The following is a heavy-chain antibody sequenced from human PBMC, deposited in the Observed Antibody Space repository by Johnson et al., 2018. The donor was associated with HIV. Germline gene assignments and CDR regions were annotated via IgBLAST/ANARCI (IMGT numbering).Heavy chain of an antibody. D-gene: IGHD3-3*01. CDR3: ARGSRSGYYLVRVFDI. Sequence: VQLVESGGGLVQPGGSLRLSCTASGFSFSSYDMHWVRQAPGKGLQYVSGISSNGSSTYYANSVKGRFTISRDNSKNTLFLQMGSLRPEDMAVYYCARGSRSGYYLVRVFDIWGQGTMVTVSS. CDR2: ISSNGSST. V-gene: IGHV3-64*01. CDR1: GFSFSSYD. J-gene: IGHJ3*02.